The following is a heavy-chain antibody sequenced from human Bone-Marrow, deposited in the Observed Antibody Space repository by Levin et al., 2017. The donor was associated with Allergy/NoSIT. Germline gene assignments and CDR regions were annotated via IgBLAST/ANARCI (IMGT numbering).Heavy chain of an antibody. Sequence: ASVKVSCRASGYTFTGHYIHWVRQAPGQGPEWMAWINPHNGGIYSTQRFLGRLTLTRDTSIRTAYMELRSLRSDDTAVYFCAASIAVGGNDFDYWGQGTLVTVST. CDR1: GYTFTGHY. CDR3: AASIAVGGNDFDY. V-gene: IGHV1-2*02. CDR2: INPHNGGI. J-gene: IGHJ4*02. D-gene: IGHD2-15*01.